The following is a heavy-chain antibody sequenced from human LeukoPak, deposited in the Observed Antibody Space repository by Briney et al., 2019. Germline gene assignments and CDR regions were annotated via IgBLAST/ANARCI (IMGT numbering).Heavy chain of an antibody. CDR3: AKSRYYDISTGYSGDHY. Sequence: GGSLRLSCAASGFTFSSYAMSWVRQAPGKVLEWVSALSGNGGNTYYADSVKGRFTISRDNSQNTLYLQMNSLRAEDTAVYYCAKSRYYDISTGYSGDHYWGQGTLVTVSS. J-gene: IGHJ4*02. CDR1: GFTFSSYA. D-gene: IGHD3-9*01. V-gene: IGHV3-23*01. CDR2: LSGNGGNT.